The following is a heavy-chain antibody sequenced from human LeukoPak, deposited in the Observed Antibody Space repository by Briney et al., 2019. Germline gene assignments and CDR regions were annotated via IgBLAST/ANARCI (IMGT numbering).Heavy chain of an antibody. CDR2: INHSGST. J-gene: IGHJ4*02. D-gene: IGHD3-10*01. CDR3: ASSHKVSGVVRD. CDR1: GGSFSGYY. Sequence: SETLSLTCAVYGGSFSGYYWRWIRQPPGKGLEWIGEINHSGSTNYNPSLKSRVTISVDTSKNQFSLKLSSVTAADTAVYYCASSHKVSGVVRDWGQGTLVTVSS. V-gene: IGHV4-34*01.